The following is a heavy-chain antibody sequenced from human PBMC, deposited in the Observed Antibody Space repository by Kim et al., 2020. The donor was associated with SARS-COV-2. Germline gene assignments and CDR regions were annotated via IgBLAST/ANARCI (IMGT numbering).Heavy chain of an antibody. V-gene: IGHV3-21*01. Sequence: SGFTFSSYSMNWVRQAPGKGLEWVSSISSSSSYIYYADSVKGRFTISRDNAKNSLYLQMNSLRAEDTAVYYCARAGRITMIVVVEGGAFDNW. D-gene: IGHD3-22*01. CDR3: ARAGRITMIVVVEGGAFDN. CDR1: GFTFSSYS. J-gene: IGHJ3*02. CDR2: ISSSSSYI.